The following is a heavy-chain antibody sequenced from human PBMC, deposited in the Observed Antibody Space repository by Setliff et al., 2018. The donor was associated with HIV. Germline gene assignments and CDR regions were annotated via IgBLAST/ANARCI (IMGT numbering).Heavy chain of an antibody. D-gene: IGHD3-22*01. J-gene: IGHJ3*02. CDR3: ATAPQYYDSSGFSAFDT. CDR1: GYTFIDHY. CDR2: VDPDFAET. V-gene: IGHV1-69-2*01. Sequence: GASVKVSCKTSGYTFIDHYMHWVRQAPGKGLEWLGRVDPDFAETKYAEKFQGRVIITADTSTDTAYMELTSLRSEDTAVYYCATAPQYYDSSGFSAFDTWGQGTRVTVS.